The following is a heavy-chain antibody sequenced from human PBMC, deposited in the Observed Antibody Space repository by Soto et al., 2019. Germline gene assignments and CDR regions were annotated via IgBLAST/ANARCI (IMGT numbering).Heavy chain of an antibody. Sequence: PGGLLRLSCAASGFTFSSYAMSWVRQAPGKGLEWVSAISGSGGSTYYADSVKGRFTISRDNSKNTLYLQMNSLRAEDTAVYYCAKDPAYDFWSGSFDYWGQGTLVTAPQ. CDR3: AKDPAYDFWSGSFDY. CDR2: ISGSGGST. CDR1: GFTFSSYA. V-gene: IGHV3-23*01. J-gene: IGHJ4*02. D-gene: IGHD3-3*01.